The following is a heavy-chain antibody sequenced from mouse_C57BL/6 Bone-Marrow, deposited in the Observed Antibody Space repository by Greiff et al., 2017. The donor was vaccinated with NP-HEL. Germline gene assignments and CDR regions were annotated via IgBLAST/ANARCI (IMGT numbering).Heavy chain of an antibody. J-gene: IGHJ1*03. CDR1: GYTFTNYW. V-gene: IGHV1-63*01. CDR3: ARSIYYGYWGYFDV. D-gene: IGHD2-2*01. Sequence: QVQLQQSGAELVRPGTSVKMSCKASGYTFTNYWIGWAKQRPGHGLEWIGDIYPGGGYPNYNEKFKGKATLTADKSSSTAYMQVSSLTSEDSAIYYCARSIYYGYWGYFDVWGTGTTVTVSS. CDR2: IYPGGGYP.